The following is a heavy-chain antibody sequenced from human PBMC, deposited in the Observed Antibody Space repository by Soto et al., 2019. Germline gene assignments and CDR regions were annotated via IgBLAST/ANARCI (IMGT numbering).Heavy chain of an antibody. CDR1: GFTFSSYA. CDR3: AKDPCSSTSCYSDV. J-gene: IGHJ6*02. V-gene: IGHV3-23*01. Sequence: GGSLTLSSAASGFTFSSYAMSWVRQAPGKGLEWVSAISGSGGSTYYADSVKGRFTISRDNSKNTLYLQMNSLRAEDTAVYYCAKDPCSSTSCYSDVWGQGTTVTVSS. D-gene: IGHD2-2*01. CDR2: ISGSGGST.